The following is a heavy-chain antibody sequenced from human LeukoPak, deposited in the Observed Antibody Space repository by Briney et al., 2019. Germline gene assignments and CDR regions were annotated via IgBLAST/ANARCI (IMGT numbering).Heavy chain of an antibody. CDR2: INPSGSST. V-gene: IGHV1-46*01. J-gene: IGHJ4*02. D-gene: IGHD3-10*01. CDR1: GDTFTNYY. Sequence: ASVKVSCKASGDTFTNYYIHWVRQAPGQGLEWMGIINPSGSSTSYAQKSQGRVTMTRDTSTSTVNMELSNLRYEDTAVYYCAREGFYGRELFPAFDYWGQGTLVTVSS. CDR3: AREGFYGRELFPAFDY.